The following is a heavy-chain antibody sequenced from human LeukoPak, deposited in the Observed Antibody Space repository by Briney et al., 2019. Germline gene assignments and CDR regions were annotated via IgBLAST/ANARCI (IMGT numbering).Heavy chain of an antibody. CDR1: GFTFSSYS. Sequence: PGGSLRLSCAASGFTFSSYSMNWVRQAPGKGLEWVSYISSSSSTIYYADSVKGRFTISRDNAKNSLYLQMNSLRAEDTAVYYCANRKQWDMIDYWGQGSLVTVSS. CDR2: ISSSSSTI. J-gene: IGHJ4*02. V-gene: IGHV3-48*01. D-gene: IGHD2-15*01. CDR3: ANRKQWDMIDY.